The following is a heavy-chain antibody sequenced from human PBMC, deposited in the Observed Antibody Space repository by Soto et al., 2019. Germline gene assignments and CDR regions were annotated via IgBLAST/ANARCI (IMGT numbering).Heavy chain of an antibody. D-gene: IGHD2-15*01. CDR1: GGSISSYY. CDR2: IYTSGST. J-gene: IGHJ5*02. Sequence: SETLSLTCTVSGGSISSYYWSWIRQPAGKGLEWIGRIYTSGSTNYNPSLKSRVTMSVDTSKNQFSLKLSSVTAADTAVYYCARVHHCSGGSCYNWFDPWGQGTLVTVSS. CDR3: ARVHHCSGGSCYNWFDP. V-gene: IGHV4-4*07.